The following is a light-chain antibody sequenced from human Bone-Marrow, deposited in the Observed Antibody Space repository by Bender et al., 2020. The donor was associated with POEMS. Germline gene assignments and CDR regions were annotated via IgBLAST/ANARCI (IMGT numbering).Light chain of an antibody. J-gene: IGLJ1*01. CDR1: SSDVGGYNY. Sequence: QSALTQPASVSGSPGQSITISCTGTSSDVGGYNYVSWYQQHPDKAPKLMIYDVSNRPSGVSNRFSGSKSGNTASLTISGLQAEDEADYYCCSYAGAVTPYVFGPGTKVTVL. CDR2: DVS. V-gene: IGLV2-14*03. CDR3: CSYAGAVTPYV.